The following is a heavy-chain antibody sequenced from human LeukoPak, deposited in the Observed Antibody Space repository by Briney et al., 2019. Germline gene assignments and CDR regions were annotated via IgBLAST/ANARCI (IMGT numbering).Heavy chain of an antibody. D-gene: IGHD5-18*01. V-gene: IGHV1-3*03. CDR1: GYDFTKYA. CDR3: ARGGYADFDY. Sequence: ASVKVSCKASGYDFTKYAVQWVRQAPGQRLEWMGWIDAGNGRTKYSQDFQGRVTITRDTSARIAYMELSSLTSEDMAVYYCARGGYADFDYWGQGTLVTVSS. J-gene: IGHJ4*02. CDR2: IDAGNGRT.